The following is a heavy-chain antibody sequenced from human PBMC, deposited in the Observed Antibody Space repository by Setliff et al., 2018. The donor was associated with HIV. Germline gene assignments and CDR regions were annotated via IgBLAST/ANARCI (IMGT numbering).Heavy chain of an antibody. CDR1: GGSLSSYY. J-gene: IGHJ3*01. D-gene: IGHD6-19*01. CDR3: WRHYPRSDDAFDV. CDR2: IYHSGSN. Sequence: SETLSLTCTVSGGSLSSYYWGWIRQPPGKGLEWIGYIYHSGSNNYNPSLESRVTISVDTSKNQFSLKLSSVTAADTAVYFCWRHYPRSDDAFDVWGQGTRVTVSS. V-gene: IGHV4-59*08.